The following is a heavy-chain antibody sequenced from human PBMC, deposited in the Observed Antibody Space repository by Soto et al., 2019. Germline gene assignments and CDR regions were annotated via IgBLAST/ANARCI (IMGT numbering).Heavy chain of an antibody. CDR2: ISAYNGNT. CDR3: ARDQDYGDYVRWFDP. J-gene: IGHJ5*02. CDR1: GYTFTSYG. D-gene: IGHD4-17*01. Sequence: GASVKVSCKASGYTFTSYGISWVRQAPGQGLEWMGWISAYNGNTNYAQKLQGRVTMTTDTSTSTAYMELRSLRSDDTAVYYCARDQDYGDYVRWFDPWGQGTLVTVSS. V-gene: IGHV1-18*01.